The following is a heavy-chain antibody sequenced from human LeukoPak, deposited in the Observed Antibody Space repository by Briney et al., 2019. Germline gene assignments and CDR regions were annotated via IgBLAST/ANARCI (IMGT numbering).Heavy chain of an antibody. CDR2: IKQDGSEK. CDR3: AREGESGYVWGSYRNFDY. J-gene: IGHJ4*02. CDR1: GFTFSSYW. Sequence: GGSLRLSCAASGFTFSSYWMSWVRQAPGKGLEWVANIKQDGSEKYYVDSVKGRFTISRYNAKNSLYLQMNSLRAEDTAVYYCAREGESGYVWGSYRNFDYWGQGTLVTVSS. D-gene: IGHD3-16*02. V-gene: IGHV3-7*01.